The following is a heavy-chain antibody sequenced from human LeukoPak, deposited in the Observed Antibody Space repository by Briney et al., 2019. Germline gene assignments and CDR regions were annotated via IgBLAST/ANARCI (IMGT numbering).Heavy chain of an antibody. V-gene: IGHV3-7*03. D-gene: IGHD6-13*01. CDR3: ARGAPGIAAAGTGDY. CDR2: IKQDGSEK. J-gene: IGHJ4*02. CDR1: GFTFSSYW. Sequence: GGSLRLSCAASGFTFSSYWMSWVRQAPGKGREWEANIKQDGSEKYYVDSVKGRFTISRDNAKNSLYLQMNSLRAEDTAVYYCARGAPGIAAAGTGDYWGQGTLVTVSS.